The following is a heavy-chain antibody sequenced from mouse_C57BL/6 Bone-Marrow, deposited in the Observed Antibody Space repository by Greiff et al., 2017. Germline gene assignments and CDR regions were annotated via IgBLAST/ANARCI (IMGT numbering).Heavy chain of an antibody. D-gene: IGHD2-2*01. J-gene: IGHJ1*03. V-gene: IGHV1-54*01. CDR2: INPGSGGT. CDR1: GYAFTNYL. Sequence: VQLQESGAELVRPGTSVTVSCKASGYAFTNYLIEWVKQRPGQGLEWIGVINPGSGGTNYNEKFKGKATLTADKSSSTAYMQLSSLTSEDSAVYFCARNYYGYDGYFDVGDTGATDTVSS. CDR3: ARNYYGYDGYFDV.